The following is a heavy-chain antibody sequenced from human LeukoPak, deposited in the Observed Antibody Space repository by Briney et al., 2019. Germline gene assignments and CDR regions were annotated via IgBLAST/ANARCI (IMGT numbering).Heavy chain of an antibody. CDR3: ASPSSSSDDAFDI. J-gene: IGHJ3*02. V-gene: IGHV3-23*01. CDR1: GFSFSTYA. D-gene: IGHD6-13*01. CDR2: VNGNGGST. Sequence: GGSLRLSCAASGFSFSTYAMSWVRQAPGKGLEWVSGVNGNGGSTSYADSVKGRFTISRDNAKNSLYLQMNSLRAEDTAVYYCASPSSSSDDAFDIWGQGTMVTVSS.